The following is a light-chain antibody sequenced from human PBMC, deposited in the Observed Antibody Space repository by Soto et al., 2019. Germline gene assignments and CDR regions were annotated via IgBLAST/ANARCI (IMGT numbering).Light chain of an antibody. J-gene: IGKJ2*01. V-gene: IGKV1-5*01. CDR1: QSISSW. Sequence: DIQMTQSPSTLSASVGDRVTITCRASQSISSWLAWYQQKPGKSPKLLIYDASRLESGVPSRFSGRGSGTEFTLTISSLQPDDFATYYCQQYNSYSRYTFGQGTKLEIK. CDR2: DAS. CDR3: QQYNSYSRYT.